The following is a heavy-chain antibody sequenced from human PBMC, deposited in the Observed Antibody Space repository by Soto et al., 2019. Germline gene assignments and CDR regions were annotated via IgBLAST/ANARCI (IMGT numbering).Heavy chain of an antibody. V-gene: IGHV3-23*01. CDR3: AKGRGLLWFGELPHNWFDP. J-gene: IGHJ5*02. D-gene: IGHD3-10*01. CDR1: GFTFSSYA. CDR2: ISGSGGST. Sequence: GGSLRLSCAASGFTFSSYAMSWVRQAPGKGLEWVSAISGSGGSTYYADSVKGRFTISRDNSKNTLYLQMNSLRAEDTAVYYCAKGRGLLWFGELPHNWFDPWGQGTLVTVSS.